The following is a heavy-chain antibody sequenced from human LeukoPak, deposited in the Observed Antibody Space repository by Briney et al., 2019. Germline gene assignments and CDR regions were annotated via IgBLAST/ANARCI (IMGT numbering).Heavy chain of an antibody. D-gene: IGHD3-22*01. CDR3: AKGSTDYYDSSGYDY. Sequence: TGGSLRLSCAASGFTFSSYAMSWVRQAPGKGLEWVSAISGSGGSTYYADSVKGRFTISRDNSKNTLYLQMNSLRAEDTAVYYCAKGSTDYYDSSGYDYWGQGTLVTVSS. CDR2: ISGSGGST. V-gene: IGHV3-23*01. CDR1: GFTFSSYA. J-gene: IGHJ4*02.